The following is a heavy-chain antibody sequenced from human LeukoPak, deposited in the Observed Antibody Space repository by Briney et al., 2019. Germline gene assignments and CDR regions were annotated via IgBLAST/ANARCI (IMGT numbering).Heavy chain of an antibody. D-gene: IGHD2-2*02. J-gene: IGHJ4*02. V-gene: IGHV3-7*01. CDR3: ARGAGGYCSSTSCYKDGFDY. CDR2: IKKDGSEK. Sequence: QTGGSLRLSCAAAGFTLSNYWMSWVRQAPGKGLEWVANIKKDGSEKYYVDSVKGRFTISRDNAKNSLYLQMNSLRAEDTAVYYCARGAGGYCSSTSCYKDGFDYWGQGTLVTVSS. CDR1: GFTLSNYW.